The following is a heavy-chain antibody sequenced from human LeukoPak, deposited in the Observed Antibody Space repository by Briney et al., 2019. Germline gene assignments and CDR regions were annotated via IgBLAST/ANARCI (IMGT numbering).Heavy chain of an antibody. V-gene: IGHV4-34*01. J-gene: IGHJ6*02. Sequence: SETLSLTCAVYGGSFSDYYWSWIRQPPGKGLEWIGEINHSGSTNYNPSLKSRVTISVDTSKNQFSLKLSSVTAADTAVYYCARGAIVVVPAAATSVRYYYYYGMDVWGQGTTVTVSS. CDR1: GGSFSDYY. CDR2: INHSGST. CDR3: ARGAIVVVPAAATSVRYYYYYGMDV. D-gene: IGHD2-2*01.